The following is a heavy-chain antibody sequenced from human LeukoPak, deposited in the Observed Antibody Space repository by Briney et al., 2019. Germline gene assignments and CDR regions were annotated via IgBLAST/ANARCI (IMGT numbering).Heavy chain of an antibody. V-gene: IGHV3-7*01. CDR1: GLTFSNFW. D-gene: IGHD1-26*01. CDR3: ARQETSSYNGAFDI. J-gene: IGHJ3*02. CDR2: IKKDGTEK. Sequence: PGGSLRLSCTASGLTFSNFWMSWVRQAPGKGLEWVANIKKDGTEKYYVDSVKGRFTISRDNAKNSLYLQMNSLRADDTAVYHCARQETSSYNGAFDIWGQGIMVTVSS.